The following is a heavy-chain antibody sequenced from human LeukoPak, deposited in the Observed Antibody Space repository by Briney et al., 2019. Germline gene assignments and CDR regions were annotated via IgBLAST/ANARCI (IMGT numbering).Heavy chain of an antibody. CDR3: AKVSIIGGNASPGRTGNYYGMDV. CDR1: GFAFRVYG. V-gene: IGHV3-23*01. J-gene: IGHJ6*01. D-gene: IGHD1-26*01. CDR2: ISTSGRA. Sequence: RGCPRLSCARSGFAFRVYGMSCVPQAPGGGLERVSGISTSGRAYYADSGKGRFTLSRDNSKNALYMQVNSLRPEDTAVYYCAKVSIIGGNASPGRTGNYYGMDVWGQGTTITVSS.